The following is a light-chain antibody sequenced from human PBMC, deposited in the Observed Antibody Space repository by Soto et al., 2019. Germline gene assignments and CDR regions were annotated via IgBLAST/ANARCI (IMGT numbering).Light chain of an antibody. Sequence: QSVLTQPPSVSGAPGQRVTISCTGSSSNIGAGYDVHWYQQLPGTAPKLLIYGNSNRPSGVPDRFSGSKSGTSASLAITGLQAEDDADYYCQSYDSSLSVVVFGGGTKLTVL. J-gene: IGLJ2*01. CDR3: QSYDSSLSVVV. V-gene: IGLV1-40*01. CDR2: GNS. CDR1: SSNIGAGYD.